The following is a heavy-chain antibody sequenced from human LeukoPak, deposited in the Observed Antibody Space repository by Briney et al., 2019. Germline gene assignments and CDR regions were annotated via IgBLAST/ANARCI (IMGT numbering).Heavy chain of an antibody. CDR1: GGTFGSYA. J-gene: IGHJ4*02. CDR3: ATDRYSSGWYYFDY. CDR2: IIPIFGTA. V-gene: IGHV1-69*05. Sequence: SVKVSCKASGGTFGSYAISWVRQAPGQGLEWMGRIIPIFGTANYAQKFQGRVTITTDESTSTAYMELSSLRSEDSAVYYCATDRYSSGWYYFDYWGQGTLVTVSS. D-gene: IGHD6-19*01.